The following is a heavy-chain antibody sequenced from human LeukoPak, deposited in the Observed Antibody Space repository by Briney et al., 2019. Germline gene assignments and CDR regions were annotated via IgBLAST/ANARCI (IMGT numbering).Heavy chain of an antibody. CDR2: ISSNGGST. CDR1: GFTFSSYA. Sequence: PGGSLRLSCSASGFTFSSYAMHWVRQAPGKGLEYVSAISSNGGSTYYVDSVKGRFTISRDNSKNTLYLQMSSLRAEDTAVYYCVKDDAPYYYDSSGYPGGFDYWGQGTLVTVSS. V-gene: IGHV3-64D*06. CDR3: VKDDAPYYYDSSGYPGGFDY. J-gene: IGHJ4*02. D-gene: IGHD3-22*01.